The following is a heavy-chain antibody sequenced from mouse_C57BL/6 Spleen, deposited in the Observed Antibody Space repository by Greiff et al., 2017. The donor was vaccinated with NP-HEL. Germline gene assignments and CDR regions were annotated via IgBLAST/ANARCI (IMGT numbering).Heavy chain of an antibody. D-gene: IGHD1-1*01. V-gene: IGHV1-59*01. CDR2: IDPSDSYT. J-gene: IGHJ4*01. CDR3: ASPYYYGNYYAMDY. Sequence: QVQLKEPGAELVRPGTSVKLSCKASGYTFTSYWMHWVKQRPGQGLEWIGVIDPSDSYTNYNQKFKGKATLTVDTSSSTAYMQLSSLTSEDSAVYYCASPYYYGNYYAMDYWGQGTSVTVSS. CDR1: GYTFTSYW.